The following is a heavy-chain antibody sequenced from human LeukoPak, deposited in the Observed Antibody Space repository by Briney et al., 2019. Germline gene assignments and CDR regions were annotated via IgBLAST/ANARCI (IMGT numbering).Heavy chain of an antibody. D-gene: IGHD3-10*01. CDR2: IYYTGSI. J-gene: IGHJ4*02. V-gene: IGHV4-59*01. CDR1: GGSISSYF. Sequence: PSETLSLTCTVPGGSISSYFWSWIRQPPGKGLEWIGYIYYTGSINYNPSLNSRVTISVDPSKSQFSLKLSSVTAADTAVYYCARSYNYGSGSYSGFAYWGQGTLVTVSS. CDR3: ARSYNYGSGSYSGFAY.